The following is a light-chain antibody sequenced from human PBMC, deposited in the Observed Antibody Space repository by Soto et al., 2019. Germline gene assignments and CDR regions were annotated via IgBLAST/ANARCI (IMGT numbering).Light chain of an antibody. CDR1: QSISSS. J-gene: IGKJ4*01. CDR3: QQSYSAPPLT. V-gene: IGKV1-39*01. CDR2: AAS. Sequence: DIQMTQSPSSLSASVGDRVTITCRASQSISSSLNWYQQKPGKAPNLLIYAASSLQSGVPSRFSGSGSGTDFTLPISSLQPEDFATYYCQQSYSAPPLTFGGGTKVEIK.